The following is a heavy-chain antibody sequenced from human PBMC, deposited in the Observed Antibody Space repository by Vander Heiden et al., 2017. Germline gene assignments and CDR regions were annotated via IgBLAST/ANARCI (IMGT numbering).Heavy chain of an antibody. V-gene: IGHV5-51*01. D-gene: IGHD2-2*01. CDR3: ARQTLIRKVGWFDP. CDR2: IHPGDSDT. J-gene: IGHJ5*02. CDR1: GYTYTGQW. Sequence: EVQMVQSGAEMKKPGESLKISCQYSGYTYTGQWVAWVRQVPGKGLEWLGIIHPGDSDTRSNPALRGRVTMAVDKSKKTASLQWNSLEASDTALYYCARQTLIRKVGWFDPWGQGTLVSVSS.